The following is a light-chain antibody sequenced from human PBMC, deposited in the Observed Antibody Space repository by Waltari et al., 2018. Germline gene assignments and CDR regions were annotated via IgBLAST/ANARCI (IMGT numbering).Light chain of an antibody. CDR3: QQCYSFPYT. CDR2: WAS. Sequence: DIVMTQSPDSLAVSLGERATINCKSSQSVLSSSNNKNYLGWYKQKPGQPPKLLISWASTRESGVPDRFSGSGSGTDFTLTISSLQAEDVAVYYCQQCYSFPYTFGKGTKLEIK. V-gene: IGKV4-1*01. CDR1: QSVLSSSNNKNY. J-gene: IGKJ2*01.